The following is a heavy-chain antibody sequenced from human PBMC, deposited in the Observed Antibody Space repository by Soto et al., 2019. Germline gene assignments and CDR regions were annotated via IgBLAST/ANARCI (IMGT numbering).Heavy chain of an antibody. J-gene: IGHJ4*02. Sequence: GPSVKVSCKASGYTFTSYGISWVRQAPGQGLEWMGWISAYNGNTNYAQKLQGRVTMTTDTSTSTAYMELRSLRSDDTAVYYCARDVSTYYDFWSGYYGSDYWGQGXLVTVYS. V-gene: IGHV1-18*01. D-gene: IGHD3-3*01. CDR2: ISAYNGNT. CDR1: GYTFTSYG. CDR3: ARDVSTYYDFWSGYYGSDY.